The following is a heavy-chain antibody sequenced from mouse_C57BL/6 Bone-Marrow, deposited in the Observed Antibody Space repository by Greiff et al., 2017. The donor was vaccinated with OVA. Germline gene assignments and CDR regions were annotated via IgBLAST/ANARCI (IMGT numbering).Heavy chain of an antibody. CDR1: GYSFTGYF. D-gene: IGHD1-1*01. CDR2: INPYNGDT. Sequence: DVQLQESGPELVKPGDSVKISCKASGYSFTGYFMNWVMQSHGKSLEWIGRINPYNGDTFYNQKFKGKATLTVDKSSSTAHMELRSLTSEDSAVYYCARTGSSGWYFDVWGTGTTVTVSS. CDR3: ARTGSSGWYFDV. V-gene: IGHV1-20*01. J-gene: IGHJ1*03.